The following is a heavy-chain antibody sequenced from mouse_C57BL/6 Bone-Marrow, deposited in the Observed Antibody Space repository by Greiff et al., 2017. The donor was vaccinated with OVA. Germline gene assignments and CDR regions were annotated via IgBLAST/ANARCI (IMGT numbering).Heavy chain of an antibody. CDR3: ARSFITTVVDWYFDV. CDR2: INPNNGGT. D-gene: IGHD1-1*01. V-gene: IGHV1-26*01. CDR1: GYTFPDYY. Sequence: EVQLQQSGPELVKPGASVKISCKASGYTFPDYYMNWVKQSHGKSLEWIGDINPNNGGTSYNQKFKGKATLTVDKSSSTAYMELRSLTSEDSAVYYCARSFITTVVDWYFDVWGTGTTVTVSS. J-gene: IGHJ1*03.